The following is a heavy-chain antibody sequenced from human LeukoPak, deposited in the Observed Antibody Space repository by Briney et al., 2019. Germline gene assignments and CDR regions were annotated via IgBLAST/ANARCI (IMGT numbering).Heavy chain of an antibody. CDR2: INHSGST. CDR1: GGSFSGYY. CDR3: ARLSLYYYDSTQAFDY. V-gene: IGHV4-34*01. J-gene: IGHJ4*02. Sequence: SETLSLTCAVYGGSFSGYYWSWIRQPPGKGLEWIGEINHSGSTNYNPSLKSRVTISVDTSKNQFSLKLSSVTAADTAVYYCARLSLYYYDSTQAFDYWGQGTLVTVSS. D-gene: IGHD3-22*01.